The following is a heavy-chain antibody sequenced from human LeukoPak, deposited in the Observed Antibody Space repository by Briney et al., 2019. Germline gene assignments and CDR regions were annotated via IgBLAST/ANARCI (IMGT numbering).Heavy chain of an antibody. CDR3: ARVGSSSWYVTQDY. D-gene: IGHD6-13*01. V-gene: IGHV3-21*01. CDR1: GFTFSSYI. J-gene: IGHJ4*02. CDR2: ISTRSNYI. Sequence: TGGSLRLSCAASGFTFSSYIMSWVRQAPGKGLEWVSSISTRSNYIYYADSLKGRFTISRDNAKNSLYLQMNSLRVEDTAVYYCARVGSSSWYVTQDYWGQGTLVTVSS.